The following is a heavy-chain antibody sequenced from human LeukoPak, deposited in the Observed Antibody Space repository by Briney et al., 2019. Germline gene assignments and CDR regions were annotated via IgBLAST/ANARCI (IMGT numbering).Heavy chain of an antibody. CDR3: AREISRIQLRINWFDP. J-gene: IGHJ5*02. V-gene: IGHV4-39*07. CDR1: GGSIGRGSYY. Sequence: RSSETLSLTCSVSGGSIGRGSYYWGWIRQSPGKGLEWIGSIYYSGSTNYNPSLKSRVTISVDTSKNQFSLKLSSVTAADTAVYYCAREISRIQLRINWFDPWGQGTLVTVSS. D-gene: IGHD5-18*01. CDR2: IYYSGST.